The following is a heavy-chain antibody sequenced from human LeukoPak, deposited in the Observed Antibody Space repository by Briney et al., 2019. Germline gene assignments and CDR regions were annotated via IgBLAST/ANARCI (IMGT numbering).Heavy chain of an antibody. CDR2: ISSSSSTI. CDR1: GFTFSRYS. Sequence: PGGSLRLYCAASGFTFSRYSMNWVRQAPGKGLEWVSYISSSSSTIYYADSVKGRFTISRDNAKNSLYLQMNSLRAEDTAVYYCARGGRGYSYGGAFDIWGQGTMVTVSS. D-gene: IGHD5-18*01. CDR3: ARGGRGYSYGGAFDI. J-gene: IGHJ3*02. V-gene: IGHV3-48*01.